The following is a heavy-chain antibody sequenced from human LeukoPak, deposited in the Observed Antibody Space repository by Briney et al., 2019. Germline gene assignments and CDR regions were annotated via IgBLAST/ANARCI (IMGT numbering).Heavy chain of an antibody. CDR2: IKPKTDGETT. CDR3: ITPLPYSAQ. V-gene: IGHV3-15*07. D-gene: IGHD2-21*01. CDR1: GFTLSTYA. J-gene: IGHJ4*02. Sequence: GGSLRLSCAASGFTLSTYAINWVRQAPGKGLEWVGRIKPKTDGETTEYAAPVKDRFSISRDDSKSMMYLQMNSLKTEDTAVYYCITPLPYSAQGGQGTLVTVSS.